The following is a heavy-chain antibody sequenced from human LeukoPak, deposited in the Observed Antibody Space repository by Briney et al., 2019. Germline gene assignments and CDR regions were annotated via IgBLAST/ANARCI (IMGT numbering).Heavy chain of an antibody. V-gene: IGHV3-66*01. CDR1: GFTFSSFE. D-gene: IGHD3-10*01. CDR3: AGYGGSYPYYMDV. Sequence: GGSLRLSCAASGFTFSSFEMNWVRQAPGKGLEWVSVMYTLGDTYYADSVRGRFTISRDNSKNILYLQMNSLRAEDTAVYYCAGYGGSYPYYMDVWGKGTTVTISS. J-gene: IGHJ6*03. CDR2: MYTLGDT.